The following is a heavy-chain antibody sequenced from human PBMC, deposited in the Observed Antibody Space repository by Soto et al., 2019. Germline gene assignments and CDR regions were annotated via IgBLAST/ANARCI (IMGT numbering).Heavy chain of an antibody. Sequence: QVQLVQSGSEGKKPGSSVKVSCKASGGTFSSYAISWVRQAPGQGLEWMGGIIPIFGTANYAQKFQGRVTITADESTSTAYMELSSLRSEDTAVYYCARVEVGGQWRVYYYFDYWGQGTLVTVSS. V-gene: IGHV1-69*01. CDR3: ARVEVGGQWRVYYYFDY. J-gene: IGHJ4*02. CDR2: IIPIFGTA. D-gene: IGHD6-19*01. CDR1: GGTFSSYA.